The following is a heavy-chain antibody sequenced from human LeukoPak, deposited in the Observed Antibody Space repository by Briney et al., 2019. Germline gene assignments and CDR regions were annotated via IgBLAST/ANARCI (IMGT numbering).Heavy chain of an antibody. V-gene: IGHV4-31*03. CDR1: GGSISGGGYY. Sequence: SSETLSLTCTVSGGSISGGGYYWSWIRQHPGKGLEGIGYIFDNGSTDYNPSLKSRVTISVDTSKNQLSLKLGSLTAADTAVYYCARESYGSGSYYYWGQGTLVTVSS. D-gene: IGHD3-10*01. CDR3: ARESYGSGSYYY. J-gene: IGHJ4*02. CDR2: IFDNGST.